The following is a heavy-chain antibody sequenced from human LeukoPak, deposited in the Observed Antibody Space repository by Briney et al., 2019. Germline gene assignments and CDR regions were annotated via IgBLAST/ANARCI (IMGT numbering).Heavy chain of an antibody. V-gene: IGHV3-48*03. CDR1: GFTFSSYE. CDR3: ARGRVIAAAGSVSYYYYGMDV. D-gene: IGHD6-13*01. Sequence: PGGSLRLSCAASGFTFSSYEMNWVRQAPGKGLEWVSYISSSGSTIYYADSVKGRFTISRDNAKNSLYLQMNSLRAEDTAVYYCARGRVIAAAGSVSYYYYGMDVWGQGTTVTVSS. CDR2: ISSSGSTI. J-gene: IGHJ6*02.